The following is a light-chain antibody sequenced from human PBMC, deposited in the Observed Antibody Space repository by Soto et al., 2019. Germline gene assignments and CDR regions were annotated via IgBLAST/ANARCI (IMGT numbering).Light chain of an antibody. Sequence: QSVLNQPASVSGTPGKSITISCTGTKREVGGYNYVSWYQQHPGKAPKIMIYDVSNRPSGVSNRISGSKSGNTATLTSSGLLAVFFAYYYCSSYTISSTRYVFGSGTNVTVL. CDR1: KREVGGYNY. CDR3: SSYTISSTRYV. V-gene: IGLV2-14*01. CDR2: DVS. J-gene: IGLJ1*01.